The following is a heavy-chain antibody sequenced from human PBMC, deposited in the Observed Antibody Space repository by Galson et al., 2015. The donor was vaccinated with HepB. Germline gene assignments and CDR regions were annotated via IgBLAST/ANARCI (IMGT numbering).Heavy chain of an antibody. V-gene: IGHV5-51*01. Sequence: QSGAEVKKPGESLKTSCKGSGYSFTTYWIGWVRQMPGKGLEWMGIIYPGGSDTRYSPSFQGQVTISADKSISTAYLQWNSLKASDTAMYYCARHLTYSSPSDYWGQGTLVTVSS. D-gene: IGHD6-13*01. CDR3: ARHLTYSSPSDY. CDR1: GYSFTTYW. J-gene: IGHJ4*02. CDR2: IYPGGSDT.